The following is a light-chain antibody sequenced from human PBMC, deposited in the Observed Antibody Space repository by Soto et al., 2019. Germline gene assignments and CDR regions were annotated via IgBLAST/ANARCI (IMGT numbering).Light chain of an antibody. J-gene: IGKJ5*01. Sequence: AIRMTQSPSSLSASTGDRVTITCRASQGISSYLAWYQQKPGKAPKLLIYDASSLESGVPSRFSGSGSGTEFTLTISSLQPDDFATYYCQQSYSTPPTFGQGTRLEIK. CDR1: QGISSY. CDR2: DAS. V-gene: IGKV1-8*01. CDR3: QQSYSTPPT.